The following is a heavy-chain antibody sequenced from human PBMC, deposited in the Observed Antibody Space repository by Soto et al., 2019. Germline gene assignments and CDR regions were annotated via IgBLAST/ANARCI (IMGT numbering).Heavy chain of an antibody. D-gene: IGHD6-19*01. CDR2: IWYDGSNK. CDR1: GFTFSSYG. J-gene: IGHJ5*01. CDR3: ASDFDSSGPNWFYS. Sequence: GGSLRHSCAASGFTFSSYGMHWVRQAPEKGLEWVAVIWYDGSNKYYADSVKGRLTISRDNSKNPLYLQMNSLRAEDTAVYYFASDFDSSGPNWFYSWGKGTLVPVSS. V-gene: IGHV3-33*01.